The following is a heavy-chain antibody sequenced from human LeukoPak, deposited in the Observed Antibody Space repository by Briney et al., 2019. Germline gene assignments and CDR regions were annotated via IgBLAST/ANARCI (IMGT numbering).Heavy chain of an antibody. D-gene: IGHD3-22*01. CDR3: TRAASSGPLFTYHMDV. J-gene: IGHJ6*03. CDR2: INHSGST. Sequence: SETLSLTCAVYGGSFSGYYWSWIRQPPGKGLEWIGEINHSGSTNYNPSLKSRVTISVETSKNQFSLKLTSVTAADTAVYYCTRAASSGPLFTYHMDVWGKGTTVTVSS. CDR1: GGSFSGYY. V-gene: IGHV4-34*01.